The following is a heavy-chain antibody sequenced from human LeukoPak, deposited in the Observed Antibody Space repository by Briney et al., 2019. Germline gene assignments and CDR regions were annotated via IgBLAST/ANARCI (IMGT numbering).Heavy chain of an antibody. V-gene: IGHV3-21*01. CDR1: GFTFSNYA. J-gene: IGHJ6*03. CDR2: ISSSSYI. D-gene: IGHD1-1*01. CDR3: ARDRVEGTAEYMDV. Sequence: GGSLRLSCAASGFTFSNYAMNWVRQAPGKGLEWVSSISSSSYIYYADSVKGRFTISRDNAKNSLYLQMNSLRAEDTAVYYCARDRVEGTAEYMDVWGKGTTVTVSS.